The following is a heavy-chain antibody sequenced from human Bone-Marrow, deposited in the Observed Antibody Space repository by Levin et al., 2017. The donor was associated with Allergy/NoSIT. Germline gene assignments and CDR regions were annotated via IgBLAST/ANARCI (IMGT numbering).Heavy chain of an antibody. CDR1: GGTFGTYG. V-gene: IGHV1-69*13. CDR2: IIPLFTTS. J-gene: IGHJ2*01. Sequence: SVKVSCKSSGGTFGTYGIGWVRQAPGRGLEWLGGIIPLFTTSNYAQDFEDRLTISADESTSTAYMELSSLRSEDTAVYFCARVGGDGYTYWYFDLWGRGTLVTVSS. CDR3: ARVGGDGYTYWYFDL. D-gene: IGHD5-24*01.